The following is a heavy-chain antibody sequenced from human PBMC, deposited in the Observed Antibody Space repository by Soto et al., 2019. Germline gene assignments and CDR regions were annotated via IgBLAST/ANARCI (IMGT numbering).Heavy chain of an antibody. CDR1: EYSFGDYY. Sequence: QVQLVQSGTEVKKPGASVRVSCKASEYSFGDYYLHWLRQAPGQGLEWMGWINLNDGGTNYARKFQGRVTMTSDKSITTVYMELSSLRSDDTAVYYCVRDAPSQQSIFDLWGQGTLVTVSS. D-gene: IGHD6-13*01. CDR3: VRDAPSQQSIFDL. V-gene: IGHV1-2*02. J-gene: IGHJ4*02. CDR2: INLNDGGT.